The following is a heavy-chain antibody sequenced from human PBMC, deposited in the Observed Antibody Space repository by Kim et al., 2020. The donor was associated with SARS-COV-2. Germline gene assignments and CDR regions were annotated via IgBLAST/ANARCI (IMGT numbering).Heavy chain of an antibody. V-gene: IGHV1-3*01. CDR3: ARNYYYGSGSYLDYYYGMDV. D-gene: IGHD3-10*01. CDR2: INAGNGNT. J-gene: IGHJ6*02. Sequence: ASVKVSCKASGYTFTSYAMHWVRQAPGQRLEWMGWINAGNGNTKYSQKFQGRVTITRDTSANTAYMELSSLRSEDTAVYYCARNYYYGSGSYLDYYYGMDVWGQGTTVTVSS. CDR1: GYTFTSYA.